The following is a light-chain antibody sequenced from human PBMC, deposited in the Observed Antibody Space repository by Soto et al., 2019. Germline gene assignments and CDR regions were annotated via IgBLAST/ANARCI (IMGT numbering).Light chain of an antibody. CDR3: TSSTTGSLYV. CDR1: SSDVGVYNF. V-gene: IGLV2-14*01. J-gene: IGLJ1*01. Sequence: QSALTQPASVSGSPGQSITISCTGTSSDVGVYNFVSWYQQHPDKAPKLMIYEVSNRPSGVSDRFSGSKSGNTASLTISGLQAEDEADYYCTSSTTGSLYVFGTGTKLTVL. CDR2: EVS.